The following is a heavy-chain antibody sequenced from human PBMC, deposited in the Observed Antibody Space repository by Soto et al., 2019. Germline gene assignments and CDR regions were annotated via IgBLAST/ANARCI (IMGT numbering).Heavy chain of an antibody. CDR1: GFTFSSYG. V-gene: IGHV3-33*01. Sequence: PGGSLRLSCAASGFTFSSYGMHWVRQAPGKGLEWVAVIWYDGSNKYYADSVKGRFTISRANSKNTLYLQMNSLRAEDPDVYYCARAEKDYYGMDVWGQGTTVTVSS. CDR2: IWYDGSNK. CDR3: ARAEKDYYGMDV. J-gene: IGHJ6*02.